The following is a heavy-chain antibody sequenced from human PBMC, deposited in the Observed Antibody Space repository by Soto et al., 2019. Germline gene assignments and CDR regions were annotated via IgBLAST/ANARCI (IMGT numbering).Heavy chain of an antibody. CDR3: ALLDCSSTSCLNNAVDV. Sequence: GGSLRLSCAASGLRFSNHWMHWVRQAPGKGLVWVSRINGDGSTTSYADSVKGRFTISRDNAKKTLHLQMNTLRVEDTAVYHCALLDCSSTSCLNNAVDVWGQGTTVTVSS. CDR2: INGDGSTT. CDR1: GLRFSNHW. V-gene: IGHV3-74*01. D-gene: IGHD2-2*01. J-gene: IGHJ6*02.